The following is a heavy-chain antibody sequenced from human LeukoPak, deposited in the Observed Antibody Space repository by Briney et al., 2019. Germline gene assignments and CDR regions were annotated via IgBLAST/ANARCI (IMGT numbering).Heavy chain of an antibody. CDR3: TRDYDLKMVGGFPYGMDV. V-gene: IGHV3-49*04. Sequence: PGRSLRLSCTASGFTFGDYAMSWVRQAPGKGLEWVGFIRSKAYGGTTEYAASVKGRFTISRDDSKNTAYPQMNSLKTEDTAVYYCTRDYDLKMVGGFPYGMDVWGQGTTVTVSS. D-gene: IGHD3-22*01. J-gene: IGHJ6*02. CDR1: GFTFGDYA. CDR2: IRSKAYGGTT.